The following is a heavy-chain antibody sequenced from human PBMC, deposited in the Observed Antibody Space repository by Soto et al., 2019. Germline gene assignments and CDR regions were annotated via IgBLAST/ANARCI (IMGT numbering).Heavy chain of an antibody. Sequence: GGSLRLSCAASEFNLNSYAMNWVRQAPGKGLEWVSYISSGGTTIYYADSVKGRFTISRDNAKNSLYLQVNSLRDEDTAVYYCARDPERTTPYYYGMDVWGQGTTVTVSS. J-gene: IGHJ6*02. CDR3: ARDPERTTPYYYGMDV. V-gene: IGHV3-48*02. CDR2: ISSGGTTI. D-gene: IGHD2-15*01. CDR1: EFNLNSYA.